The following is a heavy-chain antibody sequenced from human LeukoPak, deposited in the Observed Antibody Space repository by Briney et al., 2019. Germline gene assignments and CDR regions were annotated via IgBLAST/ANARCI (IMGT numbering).Heavy chain of an antibody. CDR1: GFTFSSYW. CDR3: ARDTNVEFVEWAPLFDY. J-gene: IGHJ4*02. Sequence: GGSLRLSCAASGFTFSSYWMSWVRQAPGKGLEWVANIKQDGSEKYYVDSVKGRFTISRDNAKISLYLQMNSLRAEDTAVYYCARDTNVEFVEWAPLFDYWGQGTLVTVSS. D-gene: IGHD1-26*01. CDR2: IKQDGSEK. V-gene: IGHV3-7*01.